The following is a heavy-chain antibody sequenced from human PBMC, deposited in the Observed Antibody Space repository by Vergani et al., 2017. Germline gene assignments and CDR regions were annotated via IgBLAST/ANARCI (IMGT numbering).Heavy chain of an antibody. J-gene: IGHJ4*02. V-gene: IGHV4-30-4*01. Sequence: QVQLQESGPGLVKPSQTLSLTCTVSGGSISSGDYYWSWIRQPPGKGLEWIGYIYYSGSTYYNPFLKSRVTISVDTSKNQFSLKLSSVTAAETAVYYCAREMRATANAGGFDYWGQGTLVTVSS. CDR2: IYYSGST. CDR1: GGSISSGDYY. CDR3: AREMRATANAGGFDY. D-gene: IGHD4-11*01.